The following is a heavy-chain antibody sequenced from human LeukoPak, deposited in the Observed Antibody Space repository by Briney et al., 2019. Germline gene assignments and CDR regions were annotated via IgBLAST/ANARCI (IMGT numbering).Heavy chain of an antibody. Sequence: GGSLRLSCAASGFTFSSYEMNWVRQAPGKGLEWVSYISSSGSTIYYADSVKGRFTISRDNSKNTLYLQMSSLRAEDTAVYYCVKDKNQRMVRGVDYWGQGTLVTVSS. J-gene: IGHJ4*02. CDR3: VKDKNQRMVRGVDY. V-gene: IGHV3-48*03. CDR1: GFTFSSYE. CDR2: ISSSGSTI. D-gene: IGHD3-10*01.